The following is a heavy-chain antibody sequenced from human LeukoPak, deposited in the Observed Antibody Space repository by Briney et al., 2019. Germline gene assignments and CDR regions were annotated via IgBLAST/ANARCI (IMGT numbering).Heavy chain of an antibody. V-gene: IGHV4-31*02. CDR2: IYYSGST. CDR3: ARDLRSNWFDP. J-gene: IGHJ5*02. Sequence: SWVRQAPGKGLEWIGYIYYSGSTHYNPSLKSRVTISVDTSKNQFSLKLSSVTAADTAVYYCARDLRSNWFDPWGQGTLVTVSS.